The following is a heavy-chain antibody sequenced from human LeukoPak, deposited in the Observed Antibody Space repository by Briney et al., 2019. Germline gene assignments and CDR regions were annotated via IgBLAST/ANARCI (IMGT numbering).Heavy chain of an antibody. D-gene: IGHD3/OR15-3a*01. CDR3: ARTGLGMYSFDS. CDR1: GFTFSSYE. V-gene: IGHV3-48*03. CDR2: ISGRGSTI. J-gene: IGHJ4*02. Sequence: GGSLRLSCAASGFTFSSYEMNWVRQAPGKGLEWASYISGRGSTIYYADSVKGRFTISRDKAKNSLYLQMNSLRAEDTAVYYCARTGLGMYSFDSWGQGTLVTVSS.